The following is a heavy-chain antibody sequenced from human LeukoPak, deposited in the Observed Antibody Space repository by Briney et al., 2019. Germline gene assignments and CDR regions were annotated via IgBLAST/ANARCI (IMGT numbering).Heavy chain of an antibody. CDR3: ARDHRWYCSGGSCYSSAFDI. J-gene: IGHJ3*02. V-gene: IGHV3-30-3*01. CDR1: GFTFSSYA. Sequence: QPGRSLGLSCAASGFTFSSYAMHWVRQAPGKGLEWVAVISYDGSNKYYADSVKGRFTISRDNSKNTLYLQMNSLRAEDTAAYYCARDHRWYCSGGSCYSSAFDIWGQGTMVTVSS. CDR2: ISYDGSNK. D-gene: IGHD2-15*01.